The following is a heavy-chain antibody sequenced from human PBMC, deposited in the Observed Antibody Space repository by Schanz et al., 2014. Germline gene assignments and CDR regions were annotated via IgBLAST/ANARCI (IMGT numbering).Heavy chain of an antibody. D-gene: IGHD3-10*01. J-gene: IGHJ4*02. CDR3: ARDRVSFVRGPLGVD. CDR1: GYTFNNHG. Sequence: QVQLLQSGGEVKKPGASATVSCKASGYTFNNHGISWVRPAPGQGLEWMGWISVYHGHTNYAPKFQDRVTMTTDTATGITSLELRNLKSDDTAVYYCARDRVSFVRGPLGVDWGQGTQVIVSS. CDR2: ISVYHGHT. V-gene: IGHV1-18*01.